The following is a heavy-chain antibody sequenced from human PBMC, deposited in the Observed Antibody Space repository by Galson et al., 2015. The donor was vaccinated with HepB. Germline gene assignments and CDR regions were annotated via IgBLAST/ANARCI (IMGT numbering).Heavy chain of an antibody. CDR2: IDWDDVK. J-gene: IGHJ3*02. CDR1: GFSLSTSGMR. Sequence: PALVKPTQTLTLTCTCSGFSLSTSGMRVSWIRQPPGKALEWLAPIDWDDVKFYSTSLKTRLTISKDTSKNQVVLTMTNMDPVDTATYYCARADTAFHDAFEIWGQGTMVTVSS. D-gene: IGHD5-18*01. V-gene: IGHV2-70*04. CDR3: ARADTAFHDAFEI.